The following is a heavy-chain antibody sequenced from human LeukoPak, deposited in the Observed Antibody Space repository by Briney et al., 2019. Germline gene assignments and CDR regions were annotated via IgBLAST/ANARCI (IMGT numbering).Heavy chain of an antibody. D-gene: IGHD2-2*01. CDR1: GGSLSSGSYY. Sequence: SETLSLTCTVSGGSLSSGSYYWSWIRQPAGKGLEWIGRIYTSGSTNYNPSLKSRVTISVDTSKNQFSLKLSSVTAADTAVYYCARGYCSSASCQSGDYWGQGTLVTVSS. V-gene: IGHV4-61*02. CDR2: IYTSGST. J-gene: IGHJ4*02. CDR3: ARGYCSSASCQSGDY.